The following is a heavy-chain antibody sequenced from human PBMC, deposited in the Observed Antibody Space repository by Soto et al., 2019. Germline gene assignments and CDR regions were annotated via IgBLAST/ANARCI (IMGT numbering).Heavy chain of an antibody. CDR1: GYTFSTYG. CDR2: TVAISEST. V-gene: IGHV1-18*01. CDR3: ARVDGYGSGSRHFDN. J-gene: IGHJ4*02. Sequence: QVQLVQSETEVAEPGASVSLSCKTSGYTFSTYGLSWVRQAPGQGLEWMGWTVAISESTIYAQKFQGRVTVTTDRSTHTGYMELSRLTSDDTARYYCARVDGYGSGSRHFDNWGQGTLVTVSS. D-gene: IGHD3-10*01.